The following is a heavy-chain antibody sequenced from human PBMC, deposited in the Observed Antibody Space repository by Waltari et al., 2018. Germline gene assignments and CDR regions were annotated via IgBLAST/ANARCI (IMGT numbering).Heavy chain of an antibody. CDR3: ARAWISLILGATSAFDI. CDR2: ITHSGST. J-gene: IGHJ3*02. CDR1: GGSFSGYY. D-gene: IGHD1-26*01. Sequence: QVQLQQWGAGLLKPSETLSLTCAVYGGSFSGYYWSWIRQPPGKGLEWIGEITHSGSTNNNPSIKSRVTISVDTSKNQFSLKLSSVTAADTAVYYCARAWISLILGATSAFDIWGQGTMVTVS. V-gene: IGHV4-34*01.